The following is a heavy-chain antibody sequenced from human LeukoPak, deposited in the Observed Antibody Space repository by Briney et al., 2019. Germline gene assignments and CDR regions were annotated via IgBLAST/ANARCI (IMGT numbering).Heavy chain of an antibody. J-gene: IGHJ4*02. V-gene: IGHV4-59*12. D-gene: IGHD6-13*01. Sequence: SETLSLTCTVSGGSISSYYWSWIRQPPGKGLEWFGYIYYSGSTNYNPSLKSRVTISVDTSKNQFSLKLSSVTAADTAVYYCARAQSIAAAGLDYWGQGTLVTVSS. CDR3: ARAQSIAAAGLDY. CDR1: GGSISSYY. CDR2: IYYSGST.